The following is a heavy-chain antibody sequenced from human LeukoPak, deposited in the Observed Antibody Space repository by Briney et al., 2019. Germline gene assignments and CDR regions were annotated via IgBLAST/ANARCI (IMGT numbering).Heavy chain of an antibody. V-gene: IGHV1-69*05. D-gene: IGHD3-10*01. CDR1: GGTSSSFA. CDR3: ARGPAGMVRGVMFWYFDL. CDR2: IIPIFGTA. J-gene: IGHJ2*01. Sequence: ASVKVSCKVSGGTSSSFAIIWVRQAPGQGLEWMGRIIPIFGTANYAQKFQGRVTITTDESTSTAYMELSSLRSEDTAVYYCARGPAGMVRGVMFWYFDLWGRGTLVTVSS.